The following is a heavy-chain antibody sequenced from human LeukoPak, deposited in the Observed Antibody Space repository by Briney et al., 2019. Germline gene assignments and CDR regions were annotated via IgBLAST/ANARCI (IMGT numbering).Heavy chain of an antibody. V-gene: IGHV3-23*01. J-gene: IGHJ4*02. Sequence: GGSLRLSCAASGFAFSSYAMSWVRQAPGKGLEWVSAISGSGGSTYYADSVKGRFTISRDNSKNTLYLQMNSLRAEDTAVYYCAKDPPNYVSGSYEWARGQGLTRYFDYWGQGTLVTVSS. CDR3: AKDPPNYVSGSYEWARGQGLTRYFDY. CDR2: ISGSGGST. D-gene: IGHD3-10*01. CDR1: GFAFSSYA.